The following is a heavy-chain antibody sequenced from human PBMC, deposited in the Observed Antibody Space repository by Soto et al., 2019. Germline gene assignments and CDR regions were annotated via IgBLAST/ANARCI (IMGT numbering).Heavy chain of an antibody. Sequence: QVQLVQSGAEVKKPGASVKVSCKASGYTFTSYAMHWVRQAPGQRLEWMGWINAGNGNTKYSQKFQGRVTITRDTSASTAYMGLSSLRSEDTAVYDCARALGYCSSTSCYTQYSSSGPDAFDIWGQGTMVTVSS. J-gene: IGHJ3*02. V-gene: IGHV1-3*01. CDR1: GYTFTSYA. CDR2: INAGNGNT. CDR3: ARALGYCSSTSCYTQYSSSGPDAFDI. D-gene: IGHD2-2*02.